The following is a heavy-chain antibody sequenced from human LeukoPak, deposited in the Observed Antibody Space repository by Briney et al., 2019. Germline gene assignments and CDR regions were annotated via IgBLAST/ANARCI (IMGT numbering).Heavy chain of an antibody. CDR3: AKDISRGLVTMVRGSLSDY. Sequence: PGESLRLSCAASGFSFSSYAMSWVRQAPGKGLEWVSTISSSGSSTYYADSVKGRFTISRDNSKSTLYVQMDSLRVEDTAIYYCAKDISRGLVTMVRGSLSDYWGQGTLVTVSS. CDR2: ISSSGSST. D-gene: IGHD3-10*01. CDR1: GFSFSSYA. V-gene: IGHV3-23*01. J-gene: IGHJ4*02.